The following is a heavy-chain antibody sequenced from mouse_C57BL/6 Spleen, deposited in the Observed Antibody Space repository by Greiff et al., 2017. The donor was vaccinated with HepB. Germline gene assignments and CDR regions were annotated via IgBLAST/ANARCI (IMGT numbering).Heavy chain of an antibody. Sequence: VQLKESGPELVKPGASVKIPCKASGYTFTDYNMDWVKQSHGKSLEWIGDINPNNGGTIYNQKFKGKATLTVDKSSSTAYMELRSLTSEDTAVYYCARYITTVVGYFDVWGTGTTVTVSS. CDR3: ARYITTVVGYFDV. V-gene: IGHV1-18*01. J-gene: IGHJ1*03. D-gene: IGHD1-1*01. CDR2: INPNNGGT. CDR1: GYTFTDYN.